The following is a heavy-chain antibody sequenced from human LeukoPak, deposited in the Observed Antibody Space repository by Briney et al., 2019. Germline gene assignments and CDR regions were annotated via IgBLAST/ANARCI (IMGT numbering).Heavy chain of an antibody. CDR2: ISAYNGNT. J-gene: IGHJ4*02. Sequence: GASVKVSCKASGYTFTSYGISWVRQAPGQGLEWMGWISAYNGNTNYAQKLQGRVTMTTDTSTSTAYMELRSLRSDDTAVYYCARPKEDLWFGELLWDFDYWGQGTLVTVSS. CDR3: ARPKEDLWFGELLWDFDY. D-gene: IGHD3-10*01. CDR1: GYTFTSYG. V-gene: IGHV1-18*01.